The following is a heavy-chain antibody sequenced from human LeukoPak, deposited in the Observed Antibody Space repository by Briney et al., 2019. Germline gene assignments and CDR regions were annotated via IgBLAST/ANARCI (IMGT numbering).Heavy chain of an antibody. D-gene: IGHD5-18*01. J-gene: IGHJ4*02. CDR3: ARHVALTANVDY. V-gene: IGHV3-48*04. CDR1: GFTFSSYW. CDR2: ISSSGSTI. Sequence: GGSLRLSCAASGFTFSSYWMSWVRQAPGKGLEWVSYISSSGSTIYYADSVKGRFTISRDNAKNSLYLQMNSLRAEDTAVYYCARHVALTANVDYWGQGTLVTVSS.